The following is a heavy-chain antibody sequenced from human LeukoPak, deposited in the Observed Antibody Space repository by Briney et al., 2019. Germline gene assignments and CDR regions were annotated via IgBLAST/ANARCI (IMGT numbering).Heavy chain of an antibody. CDR3: AKDLMDEWELLPTSAFDI. Sequence: LPGGSLRLSCAASGFTFSSYAMSWVRQAPGKGLEWVSAISGSGGSTYYADSVKGRFTISRDNSKNTLYLQMNSLRAEDTAVYYCAKDLMDEWELLPTSAFDIWGQGTMVTVSS. CDR1: GFTFSSYA. J-gene: IGHJ3*02. CDR2: ISGSGGST. D-gene: IGHD1-26*01. V-gene: IGHV3-23*01.